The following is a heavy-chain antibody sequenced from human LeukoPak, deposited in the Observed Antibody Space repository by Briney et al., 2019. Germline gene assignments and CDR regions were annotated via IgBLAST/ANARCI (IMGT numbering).Heavy chain of an antibody. CDR1: GGTFSSYA. CDR3: ARVIISGSYYTGLPDAFDI. D-gene: IGHD1-26*01. Sequence: SVKVSCKASGGTFSSYAISWVRQAPGQGLEWTGGIIPIFGTANYAQKFQGRVTITADESTSTAYMELSSLRSEDTAVYYCARVIISGSYYTGLPDAFDIWGQGTMVTVSS. V-gene: IGHV1-69*13. CDR2: IIPIFGTA. J-gene: IGHJ3*02.